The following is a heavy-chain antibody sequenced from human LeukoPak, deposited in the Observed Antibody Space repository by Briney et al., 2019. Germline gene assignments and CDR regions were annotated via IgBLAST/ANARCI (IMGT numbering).Heavy chain of an antibody. V-gene: IGHV3-30*18. Sequence: PGRSLRLSCAASGFTFSSYGMHWVRLAPGKGLEWVAVISYDGSNKYYADSVKGRFTISRDNSKNTLYLQMNSLRAEDTAVYYCAKGYSGYDWSLVDYWGQGTLVTVSS. CDR3: AKGYSGYDWSLVDY. CDR1: GFTFSSYG. D-gene: IGHD5-12*01. J-gene: IGHJ4*02. CDR2: ISYDGSNK.